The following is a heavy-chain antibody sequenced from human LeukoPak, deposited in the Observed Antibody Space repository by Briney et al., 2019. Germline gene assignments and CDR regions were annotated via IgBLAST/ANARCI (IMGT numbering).Heavy chain of an antibody. Sequence: GGSLRLSCAASGFTFNNYAMSWVRQAPGKGLEWVSSISGSDDYTFYADSVKGRFTISRDNSKDTLYLQMNSLRVEDTAIYYCAKDRPNYYGTNGHYYTRNGDYWGQGTLVTVSS. J-gene: IGHJ4*02. D-gene: IGHD3-22*01. CDR3: AKDRPNYYGTNGHYYTRNGDY. CDR2: ISGSDDYT. V-gene: IGHV3-23*01. CDR1: GFTFNNYA.